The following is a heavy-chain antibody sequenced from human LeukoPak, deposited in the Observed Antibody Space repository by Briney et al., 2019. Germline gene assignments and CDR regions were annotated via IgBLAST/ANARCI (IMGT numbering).Heavy chain of an antibody. J-gene: IGHJ4*02. CDR1: GGPFSGYY. CDR3: ARGEDFWSGYYKFDY. D-gene: IGHD3-3*01. V-gene: IGHV4-34*01. Sequence: SETLSLTCAVYGGPFSGYYWSWIRQPPGKGLEWIGEINHSGSTNYNPSLKSRVTISVDTSKNQFSLKLSSVTAADTAVYYCARGEDFWSGYYKFDYWGQGTLVTVSS. CDR2: INHSGST.